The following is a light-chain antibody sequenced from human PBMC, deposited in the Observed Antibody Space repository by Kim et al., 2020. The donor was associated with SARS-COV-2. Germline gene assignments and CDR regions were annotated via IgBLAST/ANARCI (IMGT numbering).Light chain of an antibody. CDR1: EIVDSAY. Sequence: LCPGACATLSCRTSEIVDSAYLAWYQQRPGQAPRLLIYGASRRATGIPDRFSGSGSGTDFTLTISRLEPEDFAVYFCQQYGASLYTFGPGTKLEIK. CDR2: GAS. CDR3: QQYGASLYT. V-gene: IGKV3-20*01. J-gene: IGKJ2*01.